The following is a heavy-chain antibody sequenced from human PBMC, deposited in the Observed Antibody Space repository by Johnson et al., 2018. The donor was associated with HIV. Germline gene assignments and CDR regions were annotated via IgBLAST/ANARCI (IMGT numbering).Heavy chain of an antibody. D-gene: IGHD3-10*01. J-gene: IGHJ3*02. V-gene: IGHV3-66*03. CDR1: GFTVSNNY. Sequence: VQLVESGGGLVQPGGSLGLACAASGFTVSNNYMTWVRQPPGKGLEWVSTLYSSGNTYYADSVKGRFTISRDNSKNTVYLEMNSLRAEDTAVYYCARDPQLWFGDGSGDDAFDIWGQGTMVTVSS. CDR3: ARDPQLWFGDGSGDDAFDI. CDR2: LYSSGNT.